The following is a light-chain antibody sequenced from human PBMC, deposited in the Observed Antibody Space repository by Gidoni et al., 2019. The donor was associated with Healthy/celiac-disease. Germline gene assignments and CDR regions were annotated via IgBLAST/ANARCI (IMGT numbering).Light chain of an antibody. V-gene: IGKV3-11*01. J-gene: IGKJ2*01. Sequence: EIVLTQSPATLSLSPGERATLSCRASQSVSSYLAWYQQQPGKAPRLLIYDASNRATGIPARFSGSGSGTDFTLPISSLEPEDFAVYYCQQRSNWPPYTFGQGTKLEIK. CDR1: QSVSSY. CDR3: QQRSNWPPYT. CDR2: DAS.